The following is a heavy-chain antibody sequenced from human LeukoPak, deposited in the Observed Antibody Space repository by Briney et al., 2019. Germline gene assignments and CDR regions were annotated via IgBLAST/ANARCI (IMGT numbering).Heavy chain of an antibody. CDR1: GYSFTDYY. CDR3: ARDYSGSYTH. Sequence: GASVKVSCKASGYSFTDYYIHWVRQAPGQGLEWVGLIHPNSGDTFYAQKFRGRVTRTRDTSINTAYMELDRLTSDDPAVYYCARDYSGSYTHWAQGTLVTVSS. CDR2: IHPNSGDT. V-gene: IGHV1-2*06. J-gene: IGHJ4*02. D-gene: IGHD1-26*01.